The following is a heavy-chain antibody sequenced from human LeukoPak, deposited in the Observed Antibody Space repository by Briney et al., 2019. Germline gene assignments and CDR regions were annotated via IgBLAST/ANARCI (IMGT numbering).Heavy chain of an antibody. V-gene: IGHV1-69*13. D-gene: IGHD3-3*01. CDR3: ARGYDFWCGYYSGK. CDR1: GGTFSSYA. Sequence: SVKVSCKASGGTFSSYAISWVRQAPGQGLEWMGGIIPIFGTANYAQKFQGRVTITADESTSTAYMELSSLRSEDTAVCYCARGYDFWCGYYSGKWGQGTLVTVSS. CDR2: IIPIFGTA. J-gene: IGHJ4*02.